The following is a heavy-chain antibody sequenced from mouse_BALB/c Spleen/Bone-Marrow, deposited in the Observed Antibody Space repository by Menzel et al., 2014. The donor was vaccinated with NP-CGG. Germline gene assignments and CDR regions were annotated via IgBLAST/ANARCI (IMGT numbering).Heavy chain of an antibody. Sequence: EVKLMESGPELVKPGASVKISCKTSGYTFTEYTMHWVKQSHGKSLEWIGSINPNSGGINYNQKFKGKATLTVDKSSSTAYMELRSLTSEDSAVYYCARGDGYYVYAMYYWGQGASVTVSS. CDR2: INPNSGGI. CDR1: GYTFTEYT. J-gene: IGHJ4*01. V-gene: IGHV1-18*01. CDR3: ARGDGYYVYAMYY. D-gene: IGHD2-3*01.